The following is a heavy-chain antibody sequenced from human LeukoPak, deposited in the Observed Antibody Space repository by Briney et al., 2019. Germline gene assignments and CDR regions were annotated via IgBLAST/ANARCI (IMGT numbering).Heavy chain of an antibody. CDR1: GFTFSSYA. CDR3: ARLSYYDSRGYPFDY. Sequence: GGSLRLSCAASGFTFSSYAMHWVRQAPGKGLEWVAVISYDGSNKYYADSVKGRFTISRDNSKNTLYLQMNSLRAEDTAVYYCARLSYYDSRGYPFDYWGQGTLVTVSS. D-gene: IGHD3-22*01. J-gene: IGHJ4*02. CDR2: ISYDGSNK. V-gene: IGHV3-30-3*01.